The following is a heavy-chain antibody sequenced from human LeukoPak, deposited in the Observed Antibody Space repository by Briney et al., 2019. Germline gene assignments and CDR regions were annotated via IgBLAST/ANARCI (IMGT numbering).Heavy chain of an antibody. V-gene: IGHV4-39*02. CDR2: IYYSGRT. D-gene: IGHD4-17*01. Sequence: PSETLSLTCTVSGGSIISSSYNWGWIRQPPGKGLEWIGSIYYSGRTNYNPSLSSRLTISVGTSKNHFSLRLRSVTAADTAVYYCARLPTGFPNWFDPWGPGALVTVSA. CDR1: GGSIISSSYN. J-gene: IGHJ5*02. CDR3: ARLPTGFPNWFDP.